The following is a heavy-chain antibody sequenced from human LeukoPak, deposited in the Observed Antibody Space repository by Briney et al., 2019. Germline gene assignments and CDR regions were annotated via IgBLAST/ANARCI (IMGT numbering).Heavy chain of an antibody. CDR2: FDPEDGET. CDR1: GYTLTELS. CDR3: AASYNPVAGTKRRHFDY. D-gene: IGHD6-19*01. V-gene: IGHV1-24*01. Sequence: ASVKVSCKVSGYTLTELSMHWVRQAPGKGLEWMGGFDPEDGETIYAQKFQGRVTMTEDTSTDTAYMELSSLRSEDTAVYYCAASYNPVAGTKRRHFDYWGQGTLVTVSS. J-gene: IGHJ4*02.